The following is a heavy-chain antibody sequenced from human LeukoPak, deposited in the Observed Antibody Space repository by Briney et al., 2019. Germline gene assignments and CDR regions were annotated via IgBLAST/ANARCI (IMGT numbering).Heavy chain of an antibody. V-gene: IGHV3-23*01. Sequence: GGSLRLSCAASGFTFNHYAMTWVRQAPGRGLEWVSAITGSGGSTYYADSVKGRFTISRDNSKNTLYLHMNSLRAEDTAVYYCAKYLRPFYYGSGSSYFDYWGQGTLVTVSS. CDR1: GFTFNHYA. CDR2: ITGSGGST. CDR3: AKYLRPFYYGSGSSYFDY. D-gene: IGHD3-10*01. J-gene: IGHJ4*02.